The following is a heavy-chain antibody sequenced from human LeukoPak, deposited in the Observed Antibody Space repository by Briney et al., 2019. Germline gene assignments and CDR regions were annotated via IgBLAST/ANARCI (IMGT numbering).Heavy chain of an antibody. CDR3: ASFPPYMVRTDAFDI. D-gene: IGHD3-10*01. CDR1: GFSFSSYA. CDR2: ISRSSAYI. V-gene: IGHV3-21*01. Sequence: GGSLRLSCATSGFSFSSYAMSWVRQAPGKGLEWVSSISRSSAYIYYADSVKGRFTISSDNAKNSLYLQMNSLRAEDTAVYYCASFPPYMVRTDAFDIWGQGTMVTVSS. J-gene: IGHJ3*02.